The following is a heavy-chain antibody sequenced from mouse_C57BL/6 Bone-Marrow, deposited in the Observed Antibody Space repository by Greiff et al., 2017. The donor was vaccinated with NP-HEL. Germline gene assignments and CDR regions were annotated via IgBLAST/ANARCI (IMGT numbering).Heavy chain of an antibody. CDR3: TRDGTPYWYFDV. J-gene: IGHJ1*03. Sequence: EVKLMESGEGLVKPGGSLKLSCAASGFTFSSYAMSWVRQTPEKRLEWVAYISSGGDYIYYADTVQGRFTISRDNARNTLYLQMSSLKSEDTAMYYCTRDGTPYWYFDVWGTGTTVTVSS. CDR2: ISSGGDYI. D-gene: IGHD1-1*01. CDR1: GFTFSSYA. V-gene: IGHV5-9-1*02.